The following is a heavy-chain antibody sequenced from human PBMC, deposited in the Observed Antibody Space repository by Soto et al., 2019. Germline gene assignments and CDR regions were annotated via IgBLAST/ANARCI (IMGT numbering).Heavy chain of an antibody. V-gene: IGHV2-5*02. CDR3: AHGVPYSVSWDVGWFDS. J-gene: IGHJ5*01. CDR2: IYWDNDR. CDR1: GFSLTNSGVG. D-gene: IGHD2-15*01. Sequence: QITLKESGPTLVEPTQTLTLTCSFSGFSLTNSGVGVGWFRQAPGKALECLGIIYWDNDRRYNPSLKTRLTIPKDTSKNQVLLTMNYMEPVDKGTYYCAHGVPYSVSWDVGWFDSWGQGTPVTVS.